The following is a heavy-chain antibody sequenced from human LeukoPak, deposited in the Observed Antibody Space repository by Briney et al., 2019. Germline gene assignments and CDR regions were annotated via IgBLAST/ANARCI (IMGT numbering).Heavy chain of an antibody. CDR1: GFTFSSYS. CDR2: ISGSGGST. CDR3: PQNSPINDWDWYFDL. Sequence: GGSLRLSCAASGFTFSSYSMNWVRQAPGKGLEWVSTISGSGGSTYYADSVKGRFTISRDNSRSTLYLQIHSLRADDTAVYYCPQNSPINDWDWYFDLWGRGTLVTVSS. V-gene: IGHV3-23*01. D-gene: IGHD3-9*01. J-gene: IGHJ2*01.